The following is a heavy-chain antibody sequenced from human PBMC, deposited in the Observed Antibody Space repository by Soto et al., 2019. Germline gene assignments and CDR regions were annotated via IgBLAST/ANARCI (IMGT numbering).Heavy chain of an antibody. V-gene: IGHV1-18*01. Sequence: QVQLVQSGAEVKKPGASVKVSCKASGYTFTSYGISWVRQAPGQGLEWMGWISAYNGNTNYAQKLQGRVTMTTDTSTRTAYMELRSLRSDDTAVYYCAREGRSLRPKGSGYYSTDYWGQGTLVTVSS. CDR3: AREGRSLRPKGSGYYSTDY. J-gene: IGHJ4*02. CDR2: ISAYNGNT. D-gene: IGHD3-22*01. CDR1: GYTFTSYG.